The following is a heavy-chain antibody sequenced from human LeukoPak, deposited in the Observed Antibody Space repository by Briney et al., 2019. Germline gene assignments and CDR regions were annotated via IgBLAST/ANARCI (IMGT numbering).Heavy chain of an antibody. D-gene: IGHD5-12*01. Sequence: SQTLSLTCTVSGGSISSGGYYWSWIRQPPGKGLEWIGEINHSGSTNYNPSLKSRVTISVDTSKNQFSLKLSSVTAADTAVYYCARLRSGYDEHYYFDYWGQGTLVTVSS. CDR1: GGSISSGGYY. CDR2: INHSGST. V-gene: IGHV4-30-2*01. J-gene: IGHJ4*02. CDR3: ARLRSGYDEHYYFDY.